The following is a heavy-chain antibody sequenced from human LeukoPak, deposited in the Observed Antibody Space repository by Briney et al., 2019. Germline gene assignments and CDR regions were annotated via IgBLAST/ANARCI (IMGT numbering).Heavy chain of an antibody. Sequence: GGSLRLSCAASGFTFSTYAMSWVRQAPGKGLEWVSGISGSGGNTYYADSVKGRFTISRDNSKSTLYLQMNSLRAEDTAVYYCANNYYYDSSGYFGYWGQGTLVTVSS. CDR3: ANNYYYDSSGYFGY. D-gene: IGHD3-22*01. J-gene: IGHJ4*02. V-gene: IGHV3-23*01. CDR2: ISGSGGNT. CDR1: GFTFSTYA.